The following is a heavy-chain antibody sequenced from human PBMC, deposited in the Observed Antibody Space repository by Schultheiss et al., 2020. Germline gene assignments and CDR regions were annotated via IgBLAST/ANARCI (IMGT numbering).Heavy chain of an antibody. D-gene: IGHD4-23*01. V-gene: IGHV1-2*02. Sequence: ASVKVSCKASGGTFSSYAISWVRQAPGQGLEWMGWINPNSGGTNYAQKFQGRVTMTRDTSISTVYMELSRLISDDTAVYYCARDQRSNSGFDPWGQGTLVTVSS. CDR3: ARDQRSNSGFDP. J-gene: IGHJ5*02. CDR1: GGTFSSYA. CDR2: INPNSGGT.